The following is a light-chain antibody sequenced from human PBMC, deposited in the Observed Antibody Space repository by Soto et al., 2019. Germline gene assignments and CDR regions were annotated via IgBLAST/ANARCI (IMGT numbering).Light chain of an antibody. CDR3: CSYAGSSTLDV. CDR1: SSDVGNYNL. Sequence: QSVLTQPASMSGSPGQSITISCTGTSSDVGNYNLVSWYQQHPGKAPKLIIYEVSKRPSGVSNRFSGSKSGNTASLTISGLQAEDGADYYCCSYAGSSTLDVFGTGTKVTVL. V-gene: IGLV2-23*02. CDR2: EVS. J-gene: IGLJ1*01.